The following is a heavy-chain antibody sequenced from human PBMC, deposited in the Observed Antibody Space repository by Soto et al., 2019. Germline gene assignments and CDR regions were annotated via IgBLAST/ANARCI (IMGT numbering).Heavy chain of an antibody. J-gene: IGHJ4*02. CDR3: ARRSSGWYFDY. CDR2: IWYDGSNK. D-gene: IGHD6-19*01. Sequence: PGGSLRLSCAASGFTFSSYGMHWVRQAPGKGLEWVAVIWYDGSNKYHADSVKGRFTISRDNSKNTLYLQMNSLRAEDTAVYYCARRSSGWYFDYWGQGTLVTVSS. V-gene: IGHV3-33*01. CDR1: GFTFSSYG.